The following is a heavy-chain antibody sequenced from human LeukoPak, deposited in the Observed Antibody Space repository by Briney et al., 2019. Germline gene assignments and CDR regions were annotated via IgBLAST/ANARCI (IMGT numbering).Heavy chain of an antibody. D-gene: IGHD5-24*01. CDR1: GGSFTSYY. Sequence: PSETLSLTCTVSGGSFTSYYWSWIRQPPGKGLEWIGYIYTSGNTNYNPSLKSRVTISVDTSKNQFSLKLSSVTAADTAVYYCARFLEMTSFDIWDQGTMVTVSS. J-gene: IGHJ3*02. CDR3: ARFLEMTSFDI. V-gene: IGHV4-4*09. CDR2: IYTSGNT.